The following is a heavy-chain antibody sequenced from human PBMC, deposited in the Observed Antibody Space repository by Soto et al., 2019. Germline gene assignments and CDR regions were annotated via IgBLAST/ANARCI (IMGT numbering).Heavy chain of an antibody. CDR2: ISAYNGNT. Sequence: GASVKVSCKASGYTFTSYGISWVRQAPGQGLEWMGWISAYNGNTNYAQKLQGRVTMTTDTSTSTAYMELRSLRSDDTAVDYCARGEQQQLVLDWFDPWGQGTLVTVSS. CDR1: GYTFTSYG. D-gene: IGHD6-13*01. V-gene: IGHV1-18*04. J-gene: IGHJ5*02. CDR3: ARGEQQQLVLDWFDP.